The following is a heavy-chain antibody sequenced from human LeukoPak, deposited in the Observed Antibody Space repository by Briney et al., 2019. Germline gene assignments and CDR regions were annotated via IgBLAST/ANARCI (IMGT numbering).Heavy chain of an antibody. V-gene: IGHV3-23*01. CDR1: GFTFNIYA. CDR2: VSASGGGT. CDR3: AKDRDEVYFDY. Sequence: GGSLRLSCAVSGFTFNIYAMSWVRQAPGKGLEWVSRVSASGGGTFYAGSVEGRFIISRDNSKNTLSLQMSSLRAEDTAIYYCAKDRDEVYFDYWGQGTLVTVSS. J-gene: IGHJ4*02. D-gene: IGHD5-24*01.